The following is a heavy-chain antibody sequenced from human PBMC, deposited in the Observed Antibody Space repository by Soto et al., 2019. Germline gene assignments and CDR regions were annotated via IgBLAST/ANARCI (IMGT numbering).Heavy chain of an antibody. D-gene: IGHD1-26*01. J-gene: IGHJ3*02. Sequence: SQTLSLTCAISGDSVSSNSAAWNWIRQSPSRGLEWLGRTYYRSKWYNDYAVSVKRRITITPDTSKNQFSRQLNSVTPEDTAVYYCARDTGKVEWELLGAFDIWGQGTMVTVSS. V-gene: IGHV6-1*01. CDR3: ARDTGKVEWELLGAFDI. CDR1: GDSVSSNSAA. CDR2: TYYRSKWYN.